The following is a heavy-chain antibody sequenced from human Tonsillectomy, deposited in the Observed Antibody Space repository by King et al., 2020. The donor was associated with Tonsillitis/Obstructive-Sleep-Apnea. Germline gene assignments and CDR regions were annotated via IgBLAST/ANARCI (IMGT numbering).Heavy chain of an antibody. Sequence: VQLVESGGGLVRPGRPLPLSCVASGFTFRNYDITWVRQAPGKGLEWGSSISSSRNYLYYAASLKGRVTISRDNAKNSVYLQMSSLRDEDTAVYFCARDTGRQWLVPLFDSWGQGTLVIVSS. CDR2: ISSSRNYL. V-gene: IGHV3-21*01. CDR1: GFTFRNYD. J-gene: IGHJ4*02. CDR3: ARDTGRQWLVPLFDS. D-gene: IGHD6-19*01.